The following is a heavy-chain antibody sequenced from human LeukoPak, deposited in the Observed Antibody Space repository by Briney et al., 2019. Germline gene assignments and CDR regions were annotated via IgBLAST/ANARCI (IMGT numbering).Heavy chain of an antibody. CDR2: IGPDGSSE. CDR3: TRDSTGWYGNSFDL. Sequence: GGSLRLSCAASGFTFSSYGMHWVRQAPGKGLEWVAFIGPDGSSEHFADSVKGRFSISKDNPKNILYLQMKSLRSEDTAVYYCTRDSTGWYGNSFDLWSQGTMVTVSS. CDR1: GFTFSSYG. D-gene: IGHD6-19*01. V-gene: IGHV3-30*02. J-gene: IGHJ3*01.